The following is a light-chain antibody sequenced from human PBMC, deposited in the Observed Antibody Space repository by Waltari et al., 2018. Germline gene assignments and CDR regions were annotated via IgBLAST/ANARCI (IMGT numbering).Light chain of an antibody. Sequence: AIQMTQSPSCMSASVGDRVTITCRASQGIRNDLGRNQQKPGKDPTILIYAAFTLHRWLPSMFRRSGSGTYFSLTISILQPADFATCDCLQDYTYPWTFGQETKVEI. CDR3: LQDYTYPWT. CDR1: QGIRND. CDR2: AAF. J-gene: IGKJ1*01. V-gene: IGKV1-6*01.